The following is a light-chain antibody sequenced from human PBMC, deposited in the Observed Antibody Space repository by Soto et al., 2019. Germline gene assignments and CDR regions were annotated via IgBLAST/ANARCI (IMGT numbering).Light chain of an antibody. V-gene: IGKV2-30*01. CDR3: MQGTPWPLT. CDR2: QVS. J-gene: IGKJ4*01. CDR1: QSLVYSDGHTY. Sequence: DVVMTQSPLSLPVTLGQPASISCRSSQSLVYSDGHTYLNWFQPRPGQSPRRLIYQVSNRDSGVPDRFSGSGSGTGFTLKISRVEAGDVGVYYCMQGTPWPLTFGGGTKVEIK.